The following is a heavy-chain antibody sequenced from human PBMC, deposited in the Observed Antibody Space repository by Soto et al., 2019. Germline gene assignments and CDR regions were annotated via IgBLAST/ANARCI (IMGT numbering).Heavy chain of an antibody. D-gene: IGHD6-19*01. J-gene: IGHJ4*02. CDR1: GFTVSSNY. CDR3: ARDPYSGWYFDY. CDR2: IYSGGST. Sequence: GGSLRLSCAASGFTVSSNYMSWVRQAPGKGLEWVSVIYSGGSTYYADSVKGRFTISRDNSKNTLYLQMNSLRAEDTXVYYCARDPYSGWYFDYWGQGTLVTVSS. V-gene: IGHV3-66*01.